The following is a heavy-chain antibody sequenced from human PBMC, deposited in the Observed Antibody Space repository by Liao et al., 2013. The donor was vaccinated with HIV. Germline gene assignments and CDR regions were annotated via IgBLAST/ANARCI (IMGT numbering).Heavy chain of an antibody. J-gene: IGHJ3*02. D-gene: IGHD7-27*01. CDR2: IYISGST. CDR1: GASISSYY. V-gene: IGHV4-4*07. Sequence: QVQLQESGPGRVKPSETLSLTCTVSGASISSYYWSWIRQPAGKGLEWIGRIYISGSTNYNPSLKSRVTMSGDTSKNQFSLKLRSVTAADTAVYYCARALNWGSNFLYIWAEGRMVTVSS. CDR3: ARALNWGSNFLYI.